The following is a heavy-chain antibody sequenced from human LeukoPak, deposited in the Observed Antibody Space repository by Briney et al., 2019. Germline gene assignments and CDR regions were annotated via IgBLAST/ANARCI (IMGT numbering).Heavy chain of an antibody. J-gene: IGHJ4*02. CDR3: AKRDSSGWDYFGY. Sequence: GGSLRLPCAASGFTFSTYAMSWVRQAPGKGLEWVSGTSGSGRSIHYADSVKGRSTISRDNSKNTLYLQMNSLRADDTAVYYCAKRDSSGWDYFGYWGQGTLVTVSS. CDR2: TSGSGRSI. D-gene: IGHD6-19*01. V-gene: IGHV3-23*01. CDR1: GFTFSTYA.